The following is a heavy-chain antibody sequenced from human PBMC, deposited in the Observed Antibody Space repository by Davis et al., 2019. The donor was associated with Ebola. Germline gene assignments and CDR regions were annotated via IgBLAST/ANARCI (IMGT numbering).Heavy chain of an antibody. D-gene: IGHD4-17*01. CDR1: GFTFRSYG. Sequence: GESLKISCAASGFTFRSYGMHWVRQAPGKGLEWVAVIWYDGSKKYYSDSVKGRFTISRDNAKNSLYLQMNSLRDEDTAVYYCARDLTTVTSDWFDPWGQGTLVTVSS. CDR3: ARDLTTVTSDWFDP. V-gene: IGHV3-33*01. CDR2: IWYDGSKK. J-gene: IGHJ5*02.